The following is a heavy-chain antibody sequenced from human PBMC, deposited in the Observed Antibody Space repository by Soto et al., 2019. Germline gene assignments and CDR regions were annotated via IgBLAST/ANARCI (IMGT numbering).Heavy chain of an antibody. Sequence: GGSLRLSCAASGFTVSSNYMSWVRQAPGKGLEWVSVIYSGGSTYYADSVKGRFTISRDNSKNTLYLQMNSLRAEDTAVYYCARGPNRLVGATMYFDYWGQGTLVTVSS. CDR1: GFTVSSNY. CDR2: IYSGGST. V-gene: IGHV3-53*01. CDR3: ARGPNRLVGATMYFDY. D-gene: IGHD1-26*01. J-gene: IGHJ4*02.